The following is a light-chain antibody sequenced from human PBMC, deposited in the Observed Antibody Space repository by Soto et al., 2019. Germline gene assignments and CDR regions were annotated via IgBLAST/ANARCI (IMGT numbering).Light chain of an antibody. CDR3: STWDDSLPGIVV. Sequence: QSVLTQPPSAPGTPGQTVTISCSGSNSNIGSNYVCWYQQLPGTAPKLLIYRNNHRPSGVPDRFSGSKSGTSASLAISGLRSEDEADYYCSTWDDSLPGIVVFGGGTKLTVL. V-gene: IGLV1-47*01. J-gene: IGLJ2*01. CDR1: NSNIGSNY. CDR2: RNN.